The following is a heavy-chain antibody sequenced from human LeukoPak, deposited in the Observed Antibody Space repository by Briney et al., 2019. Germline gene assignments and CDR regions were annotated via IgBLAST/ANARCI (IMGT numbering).Heavy chain of an antibody. CDR3: ARNIKPSSSSWSFDY. D-gene: IGHD6-13*01. CDR1: GGSISSYY. Sequence: PSETLSLTCTVSGGSISSYYWSWIRQPPGKGLEWIGYIYYSGSTNYNPSLKSRVTISVDTSKNQFSLKLSSVTAADTAVYYCARNIKPSSSSWSFDYWGQGTLVTVSS. CDR2: IYYSGST. V-gene: IGHV4-59*08. J-gene: IGHJ4*02.